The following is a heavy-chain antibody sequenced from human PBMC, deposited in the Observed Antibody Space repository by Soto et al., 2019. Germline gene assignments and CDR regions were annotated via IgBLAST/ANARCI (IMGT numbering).Heavy chain of an antibody. CDR1: GFNFNEDC. J-gene: IGHJ3*01. CDR2: MKGSVGGATT. CDR3: VKENYYDTTGIDQGFFHV. V-gene: IGHV3-15*01. D-gene: IGHD3-22*01. Sequence: PGGSLRLSCAASGFNFNEDCINWVRQPPGKGLEWVGRMKGSVGGATTYYAPPVNGSITFLRNYSTNTALLPMKCLTAEASGMYFCVKENYYDTTGIDQGFFHVWGRGTLVTVSS.